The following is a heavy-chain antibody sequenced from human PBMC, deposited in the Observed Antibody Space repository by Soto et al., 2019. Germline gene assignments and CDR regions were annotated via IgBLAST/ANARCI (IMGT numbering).Heavy chain of an antibody. V-gene: IGHV3-30*18. CDR1: GFTFSSYG. Sequence: QVQLVESGGGVVQPGRSLRLSCAASGFTFSSYGMHWVRQAPGKGLEWVAAISYDGSNKYYADSVKGRFTISRDNSKNTLYVQMNSLRAEDTAVSYCAKEVWSGPMDVWGQGTTVTVSS. CDR3: AKEVWSGPMDV. CDR2: ISYDGSNK. J-gene: IGHJ6*02. D-gene: IGHD3-3*01.